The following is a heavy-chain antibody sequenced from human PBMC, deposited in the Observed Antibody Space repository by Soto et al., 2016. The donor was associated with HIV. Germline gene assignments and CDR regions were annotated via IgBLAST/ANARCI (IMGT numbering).Heavy chain of an antibody. CDR1: GFSFDNYV. CDR2: ISGDGSTT. D-gene: IGHD3-22*01. J-gene: IGHJ4*02. CDR3: AKDTGPDYYDSSGYTDY. Sequence: EVHLVESGGGVVQPGGSLRLSCAASASGFSFDNYVMHWVRQPPGKGLEWVSLISGDGSTTKYADSVKGRFTISRDNSKNSLFLQMNSLRAEDTAVYYCAKDTGPDYYDSSGYTDYWGQGTLVTVSS. V-gene: IGHV3-43*02.